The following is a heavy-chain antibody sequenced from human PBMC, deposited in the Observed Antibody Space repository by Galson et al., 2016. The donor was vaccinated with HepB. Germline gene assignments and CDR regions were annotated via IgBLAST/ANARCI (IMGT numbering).Heavy chain of an antibody. Sequence: SLRLSCAASGFTFSSYAMSWVRQAPGKGLEWVSVISGSGGITHYADSVKGRFPISRDNSKNTLYVQMNSLTAEDTAIYYCAKVFLVGTADAYDIWGQGTMVIVSS. D-gene: IGHD5-12*01. CDR1: GFTFSSYA. CDR2: ISGSGGIT. J-gene: IGHJ3*02. V-gene: IGHV3-23*01. CDR3: AKVFLVGTADAYDI.